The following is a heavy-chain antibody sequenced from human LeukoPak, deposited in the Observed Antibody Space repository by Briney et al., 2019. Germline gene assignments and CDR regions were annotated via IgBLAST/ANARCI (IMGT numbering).Heavy chain of an antibody. CDR1: GFTFSSYG. CDR2: IWYDGSNK. D-gene: IGHD3-22*01. Sequence: PGGSLRLSCAASGFTFSSYGMHWVRQAPGKGLEWVAVIWYDGSNKYYADSVKGRFTISRDNSKNTLHLQMNSLRAEDTALYYCAKATTAIVVDNFFDYWGQGTLVSVSS. J-gene: IGHJ4*02. V-gene: IGHV3-33*06. CDR3: AKATTAIVVDNFFDY.